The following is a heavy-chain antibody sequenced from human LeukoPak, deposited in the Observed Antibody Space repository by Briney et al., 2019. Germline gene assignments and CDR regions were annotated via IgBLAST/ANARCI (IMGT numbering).Heavy chain of an antibody. D-gene: IGHD6-19*01. CDR2: ISSSSSYI. Sequence: GGSLRLSCAASGFTFSSYSMNWVRQDPGKGLEWVSSISSSSSYIYYADSVKGRFTISRDNAKNSLYLQMNSLRAEDTALYYCAKDRIAVAGALGAFDIWGQGTMVTVSS. CDR1: GFTFSSYS. J-gene: IGHJ3*02. V-gene: IGHV3-21*04. CDR3: AKDRIAVAGALGAFDI.